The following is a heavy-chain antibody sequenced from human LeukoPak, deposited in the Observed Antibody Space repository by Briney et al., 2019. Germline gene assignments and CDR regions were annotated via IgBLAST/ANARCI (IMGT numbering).Heavy chain of an antibody. CDR2: IRYDGGNN. D-gene: IGHD2-2*01. J-gene: IGHJ6*02. Sequence: AGTLTLSCAAAGFSISSYGMHRVRPAPGKGWEGVVVIRYDGGNNSYADSVKGRFTISRDNSKNTLYLQMNSLRAEDTAVYYCARDGEHCSSTSCYGYGYYGMDVWGQGTTVTVSS. CDR3: ARDGEHCSSTSCYGYGYYGMDV. CDR1: GFSISSYG. V-gene: IGHV3-33*01.